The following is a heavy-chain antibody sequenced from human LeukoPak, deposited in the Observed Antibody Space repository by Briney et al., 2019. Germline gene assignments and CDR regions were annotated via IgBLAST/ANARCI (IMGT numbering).Heavy chain of an antibody. CDR3: ARDPSIVVVPAAIDSPRADY. D-gene: IGHD2-2*02. CDR2: ISNDGRDK. CDR1: GFTFNSYP. J-gene: IGHJ4*02. Sequence: PGGSLRLSCGASGFTFNSYPMHWVRQAPGKGLQWVAVISNDGRDKHHADSVKGRFTISRDNSKNTLYLQMNSLRAEDTAVYYCARDPSIVVVPAAIDSPRADYWGQGTLVTVSS. V-gene: IGHV3-30*04.